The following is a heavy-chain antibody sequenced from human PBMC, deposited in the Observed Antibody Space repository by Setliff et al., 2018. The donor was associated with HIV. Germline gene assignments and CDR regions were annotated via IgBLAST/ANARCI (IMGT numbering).Heavy chain of an antibody. CDR3: ARGGAVTVLGIPSYYSFYGLDK. J-gene: IGHJ6*02. D-gene: IGHD2-21*02. Sequence: SETLSLTCSVSGGSISSYYWSWIRQPAGKGLEWIGRIYARGGTNYNPSLESRVTMSVDTSKNQFSLKLSSVTAADTGIYFCARGGAVTVLGIPSYYSFYGLDKWGQGTTVTVSS. CDR2: IYARGGT. V-gene: IGHV4-4*07. CDR1: GGSISSYY.